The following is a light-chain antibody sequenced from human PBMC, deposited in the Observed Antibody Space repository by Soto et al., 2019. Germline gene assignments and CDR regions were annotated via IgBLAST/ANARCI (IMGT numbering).Light chain of an antibody. CDR3: QQYNNWPPGAT. CDR2: YAS. J-gene: IGKJ3*01. V-gene: IGKV3-15*01. Sequence: DIVMTQSPATLSVSPGERATRSCRASLTVSTNLARYQQTPGQAPRLHIYYASTRATGIPARFSGSGSVKEFTLTISSVQSEDSAVYYCQQYNNWPPGATFGPGTKVEIK. CDR1: LTVSTN.